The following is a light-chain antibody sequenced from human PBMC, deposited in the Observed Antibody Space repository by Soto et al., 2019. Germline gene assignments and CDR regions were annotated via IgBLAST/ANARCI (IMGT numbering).Light chain of an antibody. CDR3: MQSTQLPPT. CDR2: EVS. J-gene: IGKJ5*01. CDR1: LSLLHITGETF. V-gene: IGKV2D-29*02. Sequence: DVVMTQTPLSLSVAPGQPASISCKSSLSLLHITGETFLLWYLQKPGQSPQLLIYEVSTRVSGVPDRFSGSGSGTDFTLEISRVETDDVGIYYCMQSTQLPPTFGQGTRLEI.